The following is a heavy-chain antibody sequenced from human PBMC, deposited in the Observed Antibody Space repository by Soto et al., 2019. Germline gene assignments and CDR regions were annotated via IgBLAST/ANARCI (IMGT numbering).Heavy chain of an antibody. V-gene: IGHV3-30*18. CDR2: ISYDGSNK. D-gene: IGHD3-22*01. CDR3: AKNYYDSSGSARRESYFDY. CDR1: GFTFSSYG. Sequence: SGGSLRLSCAASGFTFSSYGMHWVRQAPGKGLEWVAVISYDGSNKYYADSVKGRFTISRDNSKNTLYLQMNSLTAEDTAVYYCAKNYYDSSGSARRESYFDYWGQGTLVTVSS. J-gene: IGHJ4*02.